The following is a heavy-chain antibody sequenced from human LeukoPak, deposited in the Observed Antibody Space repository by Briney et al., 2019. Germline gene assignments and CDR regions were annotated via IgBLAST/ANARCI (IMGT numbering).Heavy chain of an antibody. CDR1: GFAFGNYA. CDR2: IDSSGSYT. D-gene: IGHD4-17*01. CDR3: AKISTVTENFDH. J-gene: IGHJ4*02. V-gene: IGHV3-23*01. Sequence: PGGSLRLSCAASGFAFGNYAMGWVRQAPGKGLEWVSSIDSSGSYTPSADSVKGRFTISRDNSENTVYLQMSSLRAEDTAVYSCAKISTVTENFDHWGQGTLVTVSS.